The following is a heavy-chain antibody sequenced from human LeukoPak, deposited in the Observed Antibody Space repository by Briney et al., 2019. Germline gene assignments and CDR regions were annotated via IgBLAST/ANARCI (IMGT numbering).Heavy chain of an antibody. J-gene: IGHJ4*02. Sequence: GGSLRLSCAASGFTFSTYAMSWVRQAAGKGLEWVSLISGSGGGTYYADSVKGRFTISRDNSKNTLYLQLNSLRAEDTAVYYCARNREITMVRGVLTTPGDWGQGTLVTVSS. CDR1: GFTFSTYA. V-gene: IGHV3-23*01. D-gene: IGHD3-10*01. CDR2: ISGSGGGT. CDR3: ARNREITMVRGVLTTPGD.